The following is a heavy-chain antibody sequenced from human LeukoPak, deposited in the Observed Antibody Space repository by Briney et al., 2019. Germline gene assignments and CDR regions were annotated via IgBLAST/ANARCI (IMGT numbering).Heavy chain of an antibody. J-gene: IGHJ6*02. V-gene: IGHV3-53*05. D-gene: IGHD3-9*01. Sequence: GGSLRLSCAASGFTVSSNYMSWVRQAPGKGLEWVSVIYSGGSTYYADSVKGRFTISRDNSKSTLYLQMNSLRAEDTAVYYCAKANYDILKYYYYGMDVWGQGTTVTVSS. CDR3: AKANYDILKYYYYGMDV. CDR2: IYSGGST. CDR1: GFTVSSNY.